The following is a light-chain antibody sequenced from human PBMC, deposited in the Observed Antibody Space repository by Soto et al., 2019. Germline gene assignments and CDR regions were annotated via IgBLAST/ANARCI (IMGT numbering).Light chain of an antibody. CDR2: LNSAGSH. J-gene: IGLJ2*01. V-gene: IGLV4-69*01. CDR3: QTWGSGIVV. Sequence: QLVLTQSPSASASLGASVTLTCTLSSGHSNYAIAWHQQQSEKGPRYLMKLNSAGSHSKGDGIPDRFSGSSSGAERYLTISSLQSEDEAEYYCQTWGSGIVVFGGGTKLTVL. CDR1: SGHSNYA.